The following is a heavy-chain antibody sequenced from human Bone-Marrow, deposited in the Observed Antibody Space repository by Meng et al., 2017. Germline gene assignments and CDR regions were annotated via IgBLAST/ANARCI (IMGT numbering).Heavy chain of an antibody. D-gene: IGHD6-19*01. CDR2: IKQDGSEK. Sequence: GGSLRLSCAASGFTFSSYWMSWVRQAPGKGLEWVANIKQDGSEKYYVDSVKGRFTISRDNAKNSLYLQMNSLRAEDTAVYYCAREYSSGWPLFDYWGQGTRVTGAS. CDR3: AREYSSGWPLFDY. CDR1: GFTFSSYW. V-gene: IGHV3-7*01. J-gene: IGHJ4*02.